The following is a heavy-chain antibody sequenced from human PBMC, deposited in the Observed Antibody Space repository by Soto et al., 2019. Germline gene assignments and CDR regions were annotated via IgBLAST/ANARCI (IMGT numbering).Heavy chain of an antibody. Sequence: SETLSLTCAVYGGSFSGYYWSWIRQPPGKGLEWIGEINHSGSTNYNPSLKSRVTISVDTSKNQFSLKLSSVTAADTAVYYCARGLGYFGVVPAAIRPSDYWGQGTLVTVSS. CDR2: INHSGST. CDR3: ARGLGYFGVVPAAIRPSDY. D-gene: IGHD2-2*02. J-gene: IGHJ4*02. CDR1: GGSFSGYY. V-gene: IGHV4-34*01.